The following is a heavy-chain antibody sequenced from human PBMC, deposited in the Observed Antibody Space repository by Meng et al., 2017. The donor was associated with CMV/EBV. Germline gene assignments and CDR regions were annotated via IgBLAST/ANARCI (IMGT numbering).Heavy chain of an antibody. J-gene: IGHJ5*02. CDR2: ISYDGSNK. CDR3: ARADDDHIVVVPAALNL. D-gene: IGHD2-2*01. Sequence: GESLKISCAASGFTFSSYAMHWVRQAPGTGLEWVAVISYDGSNKYYADSVKGRFTISRDNSKNTLYLQMNSLRAEDTAVYYCARADDDHIVVVPAALNLWGQGTLVTVSS. V-gene: IGHV3-30-3*01. CDR1: GFTFSSYA.